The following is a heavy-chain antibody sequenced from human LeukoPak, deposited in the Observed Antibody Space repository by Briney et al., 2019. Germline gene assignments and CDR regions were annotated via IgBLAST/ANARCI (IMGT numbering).Heavy chain of an antibody. V-gene: IGHV4-59*01. J-gene: IGHJ4*02. CDR1: GGSISSYY. CDR2: IYHSGST. CDR3: ATGYSSTWYYFDY. D-gene: IGHD6-13*01. Sequence: SETLSLTCTVSGGSISSYYWSWIRQPPGKGLEWIGYIYHSGSTNYNPSLKSRVTISADTSKDQFSLKLASVTAADTAVYYCATGYSSTWYYFDYWGQGTLVTVSS.